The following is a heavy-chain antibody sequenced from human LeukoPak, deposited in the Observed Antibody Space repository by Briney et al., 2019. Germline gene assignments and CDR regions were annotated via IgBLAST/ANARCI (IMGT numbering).Heavy chain of an antibody. CDR3: ARNTGDHGDYFGY. V-gene: IGHV4-59*01. J-gene: IGHJ4*02. D-gene: IGHD4-17*01. CDR2: IYYSGST. CDR1: GGSISSYY. Sequence: SETLSLTCTVSGGSISSYYWSWIRQPPGKGLEWIGYIYYSGSTNYNPSLKSRVTISVDTSKNQFSLKLSSVTAADTAVYYCARNTGDHGDYFGYWGQGTLVTVSS.